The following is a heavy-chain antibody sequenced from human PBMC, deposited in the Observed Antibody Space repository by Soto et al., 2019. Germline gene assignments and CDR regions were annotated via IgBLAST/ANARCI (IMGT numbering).Heavy chain of an antibody. CDR1: GYTLTELS. V-gene: IGHV1-24*01. J-gene: IGHJ4*02. CDR3: ATNTPVYDYIWGSYRSLGY. CDR2: FDPEDGET. D-gene: IGHD3-16*02. Sequence: ASVKVSCKVSGYTLTELSMHWVRQAPGKRLEWMGGFDPEDGETIYAQKFQGRVTMTEDTSTDTAYMELSSLRSEDTAVYYCATNTPVYDYIWGSYRSLGYWGQATLVTVSS.